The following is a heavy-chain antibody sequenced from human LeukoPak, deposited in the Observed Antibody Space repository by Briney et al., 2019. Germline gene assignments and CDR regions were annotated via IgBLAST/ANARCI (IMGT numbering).Heavy chain of an antibody. CDR2: ISVYSGDT. J-gene: IGHJ4*02. V-gene: IGHV1-18*01. Sequence: ASVKVSCKTSGYNFTNYGISWVRQAPGHGLEWMGWISVYSGDTNYAHKLQDRVTMTTDTSTSTAFMELRGLRSDDTAFYYCARAPSFGDYGGDYWGQGTLVTVSS. CDR3: ARAPSFGDYGGDY. CDR1: GYNFTNYG. D-gene: IGHD4-17*01.